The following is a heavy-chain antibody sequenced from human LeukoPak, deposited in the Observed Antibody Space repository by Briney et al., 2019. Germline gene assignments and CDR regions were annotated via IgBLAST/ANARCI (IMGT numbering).Heavy chain of an antibody. CDR1: GFTFSSYW. D-gene: IGHD5-18*01. CDR2: IKSDGSIT. CDR3: ARVVDTHFDY. J-gene: IGHJ4*02. Sequence: GGSLRLSCAASGFTFSSYWMHWVRQAPGKGLVWVSRIKSDGSITTYADSVKGRFTISRDNAKNILYLQMNSLRAEDTAVYYCARVVDTHFDYWGQGTLVTVSS. V-gene: IGHV3-74*01.